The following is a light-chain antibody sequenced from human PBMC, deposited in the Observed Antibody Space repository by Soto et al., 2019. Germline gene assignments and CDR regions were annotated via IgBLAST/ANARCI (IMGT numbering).Light chain of an antibody. J-gene: IGKJ4*01. CDR2: GAS. Sequence: EIVWTQSPGTLSLSPGERATLSCRASQSFNYNSLAWYQQKPGQAPRLLIYGASSRATGVPDRFSGSGSGTDFTLTISKLEPEDFAVYYCQQYGSSSLTFGGGTKVEI. CDR1: QSFNYNS. CDR3: QQYGSSSLT. V-gene: IGKV3-20*01.